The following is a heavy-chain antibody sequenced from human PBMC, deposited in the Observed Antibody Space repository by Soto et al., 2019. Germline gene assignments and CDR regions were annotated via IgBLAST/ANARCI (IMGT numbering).Heavy chain of an antibody. J-gene: IGHJ6*02. CDR3: SGHRTRPTNYATHA. CDR2: IDPSDSYR. D-gene: IGHD2-15*01. CDR1: GDSFLDYW. V-gene: IGHV5-10-1*01. Sequence: EALKISCKGFGDSFLDYWISRVRQMPGKGLEWMGRIDPSDSYRTYSPSFQGHVTISVDKSITTAYLQWSSLKASDTAIYYCSGHRTRPTNYATHAWGQGTSST.